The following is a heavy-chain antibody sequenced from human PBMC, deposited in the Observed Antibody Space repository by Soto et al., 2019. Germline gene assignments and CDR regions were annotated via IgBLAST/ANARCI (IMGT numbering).Heavy chain of an antibody. CDR2: ISGSDDST. D-gene: IGHD6-6*01. CDR1: GFTFSSYA. CDR3: VKRSSSFTFDY. J-gene: IGHJ4*02. V-gene: IGHV3-23*01. Sequence: EVQLLESGGGLVQPGESLRLSCAASGFTFSSYAMSWVRQAPGKGLEWVSVISGSDDSTYYADSVKGRFTISRDNSKNTLYLQMNSLRAEDTAVYYCVKRSSSFTFDYWGQGTLVTVSS.